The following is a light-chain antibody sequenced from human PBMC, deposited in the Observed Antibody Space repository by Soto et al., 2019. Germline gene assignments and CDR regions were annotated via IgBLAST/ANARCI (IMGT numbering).Light chain of an antibody. CDR2: DAS. CDR1: QSISSW. Sequence: DIQMTQSPSTLSASVGDRVTITCRASQSISSWLAWYQQKPGKAPKLLIYDASSLESGVPSRFSGSGSGTEFTLAISSLQPEDVATYYCQETYGTPYTFGQGTTLQI. CDR3: QETYGTPYT. J-gene: IGKJ2*01. V-gene: IGKV1-5*01.